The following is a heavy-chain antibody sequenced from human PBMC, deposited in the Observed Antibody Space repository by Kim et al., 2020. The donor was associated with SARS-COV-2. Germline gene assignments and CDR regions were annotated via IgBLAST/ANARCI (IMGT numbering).Heavy chain of an antibody. CDR3: ARGSIVVVTKFDY. D-gene: IGHD2-21*02. Sequence: SETLSLTCTVSGGSISSSSYYWGWIRQPPGKGLEWIGSIYYSGSTYYNPSLKSRVTISVDTSKNQFSLKLSSVTAADTAVYYCARGSIVVVTKFDYWGQGTLVTVSS. CDR1: GGSISSSSYY. J-gene: IGHJ4*02. CDR2: IYYSGST. V-gene: IGHV4-39*07.